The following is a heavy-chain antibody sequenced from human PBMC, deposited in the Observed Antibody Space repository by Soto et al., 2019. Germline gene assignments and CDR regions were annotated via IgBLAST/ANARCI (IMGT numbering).Heavy chain of an antibody. V-gene: IGHV5-10-1*01. CDR1: GYNFTNFW. CDR2: IDPRDSET. J-gene: IGHJ4*01. CDR3: ARREYSYSRGSFDY. D-gene: IGHD3-22*01. Sequence: GESLKISCEGSGYNFTNFWIHWVRQLPGKGLEWMGRIDPRDSETNYSPSFQGHVTISTAKSVTTAYLQWSSLKASDTALYYCARREYSYSRGSFDYWGHGTLDTVSS.